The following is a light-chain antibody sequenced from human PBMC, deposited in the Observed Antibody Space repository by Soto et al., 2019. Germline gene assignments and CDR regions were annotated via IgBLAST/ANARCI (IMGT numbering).Light chain of an antibody. CDR1: SSDVGFYNF. J-gene: IGLJ3*02. Sequence: QSVLTQPPSASGSPGQSLTISCTGTSSDVGFYNFVSWYQQRPGKAPKLVIYEVTKRPSGVPDRFSGSKSDNTASLTISGLQAEDGADYYCCSYAGTYTWVFGGGTKVTVL. CDR2: EVT. CDR3: CSYAGTYTWV. V-gene: IGLV2-8*01.